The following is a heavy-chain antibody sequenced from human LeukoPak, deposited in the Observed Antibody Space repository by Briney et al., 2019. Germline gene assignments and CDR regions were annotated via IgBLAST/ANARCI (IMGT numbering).Heavy chain of an antibody. CDR1: GITLSSFG. Sequence: GGSLRLSCAAPGITLSSFGMHWLRQAPGKGLEWVAFIWYDGSNKYYADSVKGRFTISRDNSKNTLYLQMNSLRAEDTAVYYCARDGTVTAGPFDPWGRGTLVTVSS. D-gene: IGHD4-11*01. V-gene: IGHV3-33*01. J-gene: IGHJ5*02. CDR2: IWYDGSNK. CDR3: ARDGTVTAGPFDP.